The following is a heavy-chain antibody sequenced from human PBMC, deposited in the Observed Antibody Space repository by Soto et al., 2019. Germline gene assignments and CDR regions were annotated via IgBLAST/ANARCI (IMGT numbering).Heavy chain of an antibody. D-gene: IGHD6-6*01. CDR1: GFTFSSYS. V-gene: IGHV3-21*01. Sequence: EVQLVESGGGLVKPGGSLRLSCAASGFTFSSYSMNWVRQAPGKGLEWVSSISSSGSYIYYADSVKGRFTISRDNAKNALYLQMNSLRAQDTAVYYCARAGIAARADYGGQGTLVTVSS. J-gene: IGHJ4*02. CDR2: ISSSGSYI. CDR3: ARAGIAARADY.